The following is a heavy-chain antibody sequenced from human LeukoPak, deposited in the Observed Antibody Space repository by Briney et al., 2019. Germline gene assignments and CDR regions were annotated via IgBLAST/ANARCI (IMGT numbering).Heavy chain of an antibody. CDR1: GGSLSGSY. V-gene: IGHV4-34*01. D-gene: IGHD3-3*01. CDR2: INHSGSA. CDR3: ARARRDSGFYKVDY. Sequence: SETLSLTCAVYGGSLSGSYWSWIRQPPVKGLEWIGEINHSGSANYNPSLKSRVTLSIDKSKNQFSLNLNSVTAADTAVYYCARARRDSGFYKVDYWGQGTLVTVSS. J-gene: IGHJ4*02.